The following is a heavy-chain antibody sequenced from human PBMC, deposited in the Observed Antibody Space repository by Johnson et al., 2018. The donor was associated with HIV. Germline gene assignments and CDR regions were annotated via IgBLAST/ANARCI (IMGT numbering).Heavy chain of an antibody. V-gene: IGHV3-30*03. D-gene: IGHD2-2*01. CDR2: ISYDGSNK. Sequence: VQLVESGGGVVQPGRSLRLSCAASGFTFSSYGMHWVRQAPGKGLEWVAGISYDGSNKYYADSVKGRFTISRDNSKNTLYLQMNSLRAEDTAVYYCARDRCSSTSCIDAFDIWGQGTMVTVSS. J-gene: IGHJ3*02. CDR1: GFTFSSYG. CDR3: ARDRCSSTSCIDAFDI.